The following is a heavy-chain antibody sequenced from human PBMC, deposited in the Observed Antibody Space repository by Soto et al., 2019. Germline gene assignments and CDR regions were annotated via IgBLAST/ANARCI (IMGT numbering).Heavy chain of an antibody. CDR1: GYTFVDYF. D-gene: IGHD2-21*01. CDR2: ISLRHHST. CDR3: ARELCSCGAECPYFMYY. V-gene: IGHV1-46*01. J-gene: IGHJ4*02. Sequence: GASVKVCCKTPGYTFVDYFIHWVRQAPGQGLEWMGIISLRHHSTSYAQKFQDRLSVTRDPSSTTIYMELSSLRSEDTAVYYCARELCSCGAECPYFMYYCGQATTVTV.